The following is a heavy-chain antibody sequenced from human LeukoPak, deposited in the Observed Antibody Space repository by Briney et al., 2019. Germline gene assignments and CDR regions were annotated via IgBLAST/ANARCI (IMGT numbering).Heavy chain of an antibody. D-gene: IGHD6-19*01. V-gene: IGHV4-34*01. J-gene: IGHJ4*02. CDR1: GGSFSGYY. CDR2: INHSGST. CDR3: GGGSGWYVDY. Sequence: SETLSLTCAVYGGSFSGYYWSWIRQPPGKGLEWIGEINHSGSTNYNPSLKSRVTISVDTSKNQFSLKLSSVTAADTAVYYCGGGSGWYVDYWGQGTLVTVSS.